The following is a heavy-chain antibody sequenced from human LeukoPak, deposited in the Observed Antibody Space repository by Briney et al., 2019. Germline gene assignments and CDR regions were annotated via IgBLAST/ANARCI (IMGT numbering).Heavy chain of an antibody. CDR2: MNPNSGNT. CDR3: ARSYDYVWGSYRKLSD. CDR1: GYTFTSYD. Sequence: ASVKVSCKASGYTFTSYDINWVRQATGQGLERMGWMNPNSGNTGYAQKFQGRVTMTRNTSISTAYMELSSLRSEDTAVYYCARSYDYVWGSYRKLSDWGQGTLVTVSS. D-gene: IGHD3-16*02. J-gene: IGHJ4*02. V-gene: IGHV1-8*01.